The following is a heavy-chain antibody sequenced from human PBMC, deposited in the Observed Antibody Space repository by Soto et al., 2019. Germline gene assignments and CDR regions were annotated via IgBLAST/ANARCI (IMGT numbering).Heavy chain of an antibody. CDR3: ARAHLIVATIGSWFDP. J-gene: IGHJ5*02. CDR1: GFTFSSYA. Sequence: QVQLVESGGGVVQPGRSLRLSCAASGFTFSSYAMHWVRQAPGKGLEWVAVISYDGSNIYYADSVKGRLTISRDNSKNTLYLQMNSLRAEDTAVYYCARAHLIVATIGSWFDPWGQGTLVTVSS. CDR2: ISYDGSNI. D-gene: IGHD5-12*01. V-gene: IGHV3-30-3*01.